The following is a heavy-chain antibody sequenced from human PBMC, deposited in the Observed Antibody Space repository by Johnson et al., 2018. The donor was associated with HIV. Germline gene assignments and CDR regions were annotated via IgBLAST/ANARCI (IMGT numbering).Heavy chain of an antibody. CDR3: ARVRWLQLGAFDI. V-gene: IGHV3-11*04. Sequence: QVQLVESGGGVVRPGGSLRLSCAASGFTFSDHYMSWIRQAPGKGLEWVSYISSSGSTKYYTDSLKGRLTISRDNAKNSLYLQMNSLRAEDTAVYYCARVRWLQLGAFDIWGQGTMVTVSS. CDR2: ISSSGSTK. D-gene: IGHD5-24*01. CDR1: GFTFSDHY. J-gene: IGHJ3*02.